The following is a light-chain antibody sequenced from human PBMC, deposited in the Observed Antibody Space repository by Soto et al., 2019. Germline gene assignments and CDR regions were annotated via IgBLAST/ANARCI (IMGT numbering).Light chain of an antibody. CDR2: GAS. CDR3: QQYSNWPYT. CDR1: QSVSSN. V-gene: IGKV3-15*01. J-gene: IGKJ2*01. Sequence: EIVMTQSPATLSVSPGERATLSCRASQSVSSNLAWYQQKPGQAPRLLIYGASTRATGIPARFSGSGSGTDFTLTIRSLQSEDFAVYYCQQYSNWPYTFGQGTNLEIK.